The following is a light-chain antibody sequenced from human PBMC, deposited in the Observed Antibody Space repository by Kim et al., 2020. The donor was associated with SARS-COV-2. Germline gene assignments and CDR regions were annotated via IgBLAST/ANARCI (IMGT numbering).Light chain of an antibody. CDR2: VEGSGSY. CDR3: ETWDSNIQV. CDR1: SGHSNYF. J-gene: IGLJ3*02. Sequence: SSVQLPCTLSSGHSNYFIAWHQQQPGKTPRFLMKVEGSGSYNKGGGVPDRFSGSRSGADRYLIISNLRSEDEADYYCETWDSNIQVFGGGTQLTVL. V-gene: IGLV4-60*03.